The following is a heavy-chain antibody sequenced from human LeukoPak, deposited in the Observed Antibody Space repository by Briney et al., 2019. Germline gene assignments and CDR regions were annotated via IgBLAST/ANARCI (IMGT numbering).Heavy chain of an antibody. J-gene: IGHJ4*02. CDR2: INPNSGGT. CDR1: GYTFTGYY. V-gene: IGHV1-2*02. Sequence: ASVKVSCKASGYTFTGYYMHWVRQAPGQGLEWMGWINPNSGGTNYAQKFQGRVTMTRDTSISTAYMELSRLRSDDTAVYYCAREGGYYYDSSGYLDYWGQGTLVTVSS. CDR3: AREGGYYYDSSGYLDY. D-gene: IGHD3-22*01.